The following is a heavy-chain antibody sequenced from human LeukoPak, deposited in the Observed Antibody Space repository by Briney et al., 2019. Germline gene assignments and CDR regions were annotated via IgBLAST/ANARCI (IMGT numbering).Heavy chain of an antibody. CDR1: GGSISSYY. CDR2: IYTSGST. J-gene: IGHJ4*02. Sequence: SETLSLTCTVSGGSISSYYWSWIRQPAGKGLEWIGRIYTSGSTNYNPSLKSRVTMSVDTSKNQFSLKLTSVTAADTAVYYCAGSSVYRSSWLIDYWGQGTLVTVSS. D-gene: IGHD6-13*01. V-gene: IGHV4-4*07. CDR3: AGSSVYRSSWLIDY.